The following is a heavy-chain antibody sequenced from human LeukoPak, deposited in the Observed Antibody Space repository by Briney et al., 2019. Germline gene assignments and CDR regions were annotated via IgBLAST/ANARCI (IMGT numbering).Heavy chain of an antibody. V-gene: IGHV3-23*03. CDR3: AKERDTAMVTIDY. D-gene: IGHD5-18*01. J-gene: IGHJ4*02. Sequence: PGGSLRLSCAASGFAFSSYAINWVRQAPGKGLQWVSVINNSGTSTFYAGSVKGRFTISRDNSRNTLYLQMNSLRAEDTAVYYCAKERDTAMVTIDYWGQGTLVTVSS. CDR2: INNSGTST. CDR1: GFAFSSYA.